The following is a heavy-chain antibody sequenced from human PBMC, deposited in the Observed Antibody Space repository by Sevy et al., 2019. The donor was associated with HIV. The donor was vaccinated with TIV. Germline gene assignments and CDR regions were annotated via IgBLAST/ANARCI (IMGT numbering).Heavy chain of an antibody. D-gene: IGHD6-13*01. CDR3: ARSMEQQLDAFDI. J-gene: IGHJ3*02. CDR2: IYSYGET. CDR1: GASIRDSSYY. Sequence: SETLSLTCTVSGASIRDSSYYWAWIRQPPGKGLEWIGNIYSYGETYYNSSLKSRFTISVDTSKNQFSLSLTSVTAADTAIYFCARSMEQQLDAFDIWGQGTMVTVSS. V-gene: IGHV4-39*01.